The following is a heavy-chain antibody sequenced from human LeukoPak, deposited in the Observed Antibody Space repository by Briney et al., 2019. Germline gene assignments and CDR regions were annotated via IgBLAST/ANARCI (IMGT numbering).Heavy chain of an antibody. CDR1: GGSITGYY. V-gene: IGHV4-59*01. D-gene: IGHD5-12*01. CDR3: ARSRGYSGSVY. CDR2: TYYNVST. J-gene: IGHJ4*02. Sequence: SETLSLTCTVSGGSITGYYWNWIRQPPGKGLEWIGFTYYNVSTNYNPSLRSRLTISVDTSKNQLSLKLNSVTAADTAVYYRARSRGYSGSVYWGQGTLVSVSS.